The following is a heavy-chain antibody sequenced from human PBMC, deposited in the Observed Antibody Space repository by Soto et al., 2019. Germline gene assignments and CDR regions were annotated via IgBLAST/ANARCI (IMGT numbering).Heavy chain of an antibody. V-gene: IGHV4-59*01. CDR1: GGSISSYY. D-gene: IGHD6-25*01. Sequence: SETLSLTCTVSGGSISSYYWTWIRQPPGKGLEWIGYIYYSGSTNYNPSLKSRVTISVDTSKNQFSLKLSSVTAADTAVYYCARVRALPQAIAAAAWFDPWGQGTLVTVSS. J-gene: IGHJ5*02. CDR2: IYYSGST. CDR3: ARVRALPQAIAAAAWFDP.